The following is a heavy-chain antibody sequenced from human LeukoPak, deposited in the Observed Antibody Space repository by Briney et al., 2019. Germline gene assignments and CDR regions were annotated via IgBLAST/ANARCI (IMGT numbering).Heavy chain of an antibody. CDR1: GGSISSYL. V-gene: IGHV4-59*08. Sequence: PSETLSLTCTVSGGSISSYLWSWIRQPPGKGLEWIGHISYIGNTNYNTSLKSRLTMSIDTSKKQFSLKLSAVTAADTAVYYCARCDPYYFDSWGQGTLVTVSS. J-gene: IGHJ4*02. CDR2: ISYIGNT. CDR3: ARCDPYYFDS. D-gene: IGHD2-21*02.